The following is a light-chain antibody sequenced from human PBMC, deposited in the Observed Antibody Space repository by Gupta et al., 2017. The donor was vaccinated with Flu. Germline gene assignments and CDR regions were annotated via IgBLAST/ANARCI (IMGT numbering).Light chain of an antibody. Sequence: EIVLTQSPGTLSLSPGERATLSCRASQSVSSSYLAWYQQKPGQAPRLLIYGASSRATGIPDRFSGSGCGTDFTLTISRLEPEDFAVYYCQHDNSSPFTFGQGTQVDIK. V-gene: IGKV3-20*01. CDR1: QSVSSSY. CDR2: GAS. CDR3: QHDNSSPFT. J-gene: IGKJ5*01.